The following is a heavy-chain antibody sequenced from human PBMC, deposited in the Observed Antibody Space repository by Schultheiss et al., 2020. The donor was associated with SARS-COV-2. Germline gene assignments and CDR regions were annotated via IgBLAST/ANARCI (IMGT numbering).Heavy chain of an antibody. J-gene: IGHJ4*02. CDR2: ISGSGGST. CDR1: GFTLSSYA. CDR3: ARAQSTYYGSYFDY. Sequence: GGSLRLSCAASGFTLSSYAMSWVRQAPGKGLEWVSAISGSGGSTYYADSVKGRFTISRDNSKNTLYLQMGSLRAEDMAVYYCARAQSTYYGSYFDYWGQGTLVTVSS. D-gene: IGHD3-22*01. V-gene: IGHV3-23*01.